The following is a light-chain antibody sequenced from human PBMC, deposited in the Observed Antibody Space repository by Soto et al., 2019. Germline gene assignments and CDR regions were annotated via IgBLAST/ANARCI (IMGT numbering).Light chain of an antibody. CDR2: DAS. J-gene: IGKJ1*01. CDR1: QSISSW. V-gene: IGKV1-5*01. Sequence: DIQMTQSPSTLPASVGDTVTITCRASQSISSWLAWYQQKPGKAPKLLIYDASSLESGVPSRFSGSGSGTEFTLTISSLQPDDFATYYCQQYNSYSWTFGQGTKVDI. CDR3: QQYNSYSWT.